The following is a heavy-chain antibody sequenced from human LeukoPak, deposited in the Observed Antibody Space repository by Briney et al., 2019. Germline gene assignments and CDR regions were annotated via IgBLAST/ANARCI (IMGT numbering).Heavy chain of an antibody. CDR3: ARISAGRYGMDV. V-gene: IGHV4-31*03. Sequence: SQTLSLTCPLSGGSVTSGGYYWSWIRQHPGKGLEWIGYVYYTGSTYYNPSLKSRVTISPGTSKNQFSLKVSSVTAADTAVYYCARISAGRYGMDVWGQGTTVTVSS. D-gene: IGHD6-6*01. CDR2: VYYTGST. CDR1: GGSVTSGGYY. J-gene: IGHJ6*02.